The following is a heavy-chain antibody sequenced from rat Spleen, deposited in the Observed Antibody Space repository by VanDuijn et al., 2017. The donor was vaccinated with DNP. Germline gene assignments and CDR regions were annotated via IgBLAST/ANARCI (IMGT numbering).Heavy chain of an antibody. Sequence: EVQLVESGGGLVQPGRSLKLSCAASGFTFSNYGMAWVRQAPTKGLEWVATISYDGGSTYYRDSVKGRFTISRDNAKSTLYLQMESLRSEDTATYYCARHRAIAAIWDYWGQGVMVTVSS. CDR1: GFTFSNYG. J-gene: IGHJ2*01. CDR3: ARHRAIAAIWDY. D-gene: IGHD1-2*01. CDR2: ISYDGGST. V-gene: IGHV5-29*01.